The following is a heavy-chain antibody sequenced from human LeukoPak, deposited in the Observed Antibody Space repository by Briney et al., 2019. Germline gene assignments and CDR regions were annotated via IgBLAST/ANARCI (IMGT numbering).Heavy chain of an antibody. CDR2: IKEDGSEK. D-gene: IGHD5-12*01. CDR1: GFTFSNYY. CDR3: ARISSGYDWEPDY. Sequence: GGSLRLPCAASGFTFSNYYMSWVRQAPGKGLEWVANIKEDGSEKYYVDSVKGRFTISRDNAKNSLYLQMSSLRAEDTAVYYCARISSGYDWEPDYWGQGTLVTVSS. V-gene: IGHV3-7*01. J-gene: IGHJ4*02.